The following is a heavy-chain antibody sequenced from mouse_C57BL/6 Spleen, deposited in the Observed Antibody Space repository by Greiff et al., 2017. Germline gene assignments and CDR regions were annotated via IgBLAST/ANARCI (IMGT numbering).Heavy chain of an antibody. V-gene: IGHV10-1*01. CDR2: IRSKSNNYAT. D-gene: IGHD2-4*01. J-gene: IGHJ4*01. CDR1: GFSFNTYA. Sequence: EVHLVESGGGLVQPKGSLKLSCAASGFSFNTYAMNWVRQAPGKGLEWVARIRSKSNNYATYYADSVKDRFTISRDDSESMLYLQMNNLKTEDTAMYYCVRQNDSGAMDYWGQGTSVTVAS. CDR3: VRQNDSGAMDY.